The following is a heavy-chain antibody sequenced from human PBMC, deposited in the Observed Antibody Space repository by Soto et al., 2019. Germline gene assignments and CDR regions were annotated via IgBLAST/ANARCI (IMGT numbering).Heavy chain of an antibody. Sequence: GGSLRLSCAASGFTFSSYAMSWVRQAPGKGLEWVSAISGSGGSTYYADSVKGRFTISRDNSKNTLYLQMNSLRAEDTAVYYCAKRPGGFLTPVWFGELAYFDYWGQGTLVTVLL. J-gene: IGHJ4*02. CDR2: ISGSGGST. CDR1: GFTFSSYA. CDR3: AKRPGGFLTPVWFGELAYFDY. D-gene: IGHD3-10*01. V-gene: IGHV3-23*01.